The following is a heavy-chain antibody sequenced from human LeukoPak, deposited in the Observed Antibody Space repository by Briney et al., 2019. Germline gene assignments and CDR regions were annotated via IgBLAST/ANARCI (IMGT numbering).Heavy chain of an antibody. V-gene: IGHV1-2*02. CDR2: INPNSGGT. Sequence: GASVKVSCKASGYTFTGYYMHWVRQAPGQGLEWMGWINPNSGGTNYAQKFQGRVTMTRDTSISTAYMELSRLRSDDTAVYYCARGVVVVPGYYYYYMDVWGKGTTVTVSS. CDR3: ARGVVVVPGYYYYYMDV. D-gene: IGHD2-15*01. CDR1: GYTFTGYY. J-gene: IGHJ6*03.